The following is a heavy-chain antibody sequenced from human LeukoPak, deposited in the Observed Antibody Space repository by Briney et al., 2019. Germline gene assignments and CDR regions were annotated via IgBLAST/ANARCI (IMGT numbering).Heavy chain of an antibody. CDR1: GGTFSSYA. D-gene: IGHD7-27*01. CDR2: MNPKSGNT. Sequence: ASVKVSCKASGGTFSSYAISWVRQAPGQGLEWMGWMNPKSGNTGYAQKFQGRVTITRHTSISTAYMELSSLRSEDTAVYYCARAPNWGATDWYFDLWGRGTLVTVSS. CDR3: ARAPNWGATDWYFDL. J-gene: IGHJ2*01. V-gene: IGHV1-8*03.